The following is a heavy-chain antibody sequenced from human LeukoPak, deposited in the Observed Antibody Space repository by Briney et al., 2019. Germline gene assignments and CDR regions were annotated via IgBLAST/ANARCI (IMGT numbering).Heavy chain of an antibody. Sequence: PSETLSLTCAVYGGSFRGYYWSWIRQPPGKGLEWIGEINHSGSTNYNPSLKSRVTISVDTSKNQFSLKLSSVTAADTAVYYCARGLDYGGDYFDYWGQGTLVTVSS. J-gene: IGHJ4*02. D-gene: IGHD4-17*01. CDR2: INHSGST. CDR1: GGSFRGYY. V-gene: IGHV4-34*01. CDR3: ARGLDYGGDYFDY.